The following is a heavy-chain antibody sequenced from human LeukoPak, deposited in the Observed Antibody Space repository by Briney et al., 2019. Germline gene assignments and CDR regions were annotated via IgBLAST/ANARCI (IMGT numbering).Heavy chain of an antibody. Sequence: GASVKVSCKASGYTSTTYSITWVRQAPGQGLEWMGWISAYSGDTNYAQNLQGRVTMTTDTSTGTAYMELGNLRSDDTAVYYCARAFEYYDILTGYYSGTEFDYWGQGTLVTVSS. CDR3: ARAFEYYDILTGYYSGTEFDY. V-gene: IGHV1-18*04. CDR1: GYTSTTYS. D-gene: IGHD3-9*01. J-gene: IGHJ4*02. CDR2: ISAYSGDT.